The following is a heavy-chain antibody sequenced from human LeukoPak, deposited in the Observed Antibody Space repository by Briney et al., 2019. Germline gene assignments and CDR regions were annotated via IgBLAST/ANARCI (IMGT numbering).Heavy chain of an antibody. CDR2: IYYSGST. J-gene: IGHJ3*02. V-gene: IGHV4-59*01. CDR1: GGSISTYY. Sequence: SETLSLTCTVSGGSISTYYWSWVRQPPGEGLEWIGYIYYSGSTNYNPSLESRVTMSVDTSKNQLSLQVNSTTTADTVVYYCAITYGDDAFDIWGQGTTVTVSS. CDR3: AITYGDDAFDI. D-gene: IGHD4-17*01.